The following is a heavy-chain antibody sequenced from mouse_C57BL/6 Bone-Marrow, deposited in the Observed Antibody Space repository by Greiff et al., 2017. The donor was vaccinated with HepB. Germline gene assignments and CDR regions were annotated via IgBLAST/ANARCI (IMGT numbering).Heavy chain of an antibody. J-gene: IGHJ3*01. CDR2: IHPNSGST. CDR3: AFYGSAPFAY. V-gene: IGHV1-64*01. Sequence: QVQLQQSGAELVKPGASVKLSCKASGYTFTSYWMHWVKQRPGQGLEWIGMIHPNSGSTNYNEKFKSKATLTVDKSSSTAYMQLSSLTSEDSAVYYCAFYGSAPFAYWDQVTLVTVSA. D-gene: IGHD1-1*01. CDR1: GYTFTSYW.